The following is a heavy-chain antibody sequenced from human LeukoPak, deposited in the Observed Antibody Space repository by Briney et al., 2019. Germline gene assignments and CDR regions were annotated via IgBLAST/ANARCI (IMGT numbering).Heavy chain of an antibody. D-gene: IGHD5-12*01. CDR1: GGSFSGYY. CDR2: IYYSGST. V-gene: IGHV4-59*01. J-gene: IGHJ4*02. Sequence: PSETLSLTCAVYGGSFSGYYWSWIRQPPGKGLEWIGYIYYSGSTNYNPSLKSRVTISVDTSKNQFSLKLSSVTAADTAVYYCARAYSGYDYGYWGQGTLVTVSS. CDR3: ARAYSGYDYGY.